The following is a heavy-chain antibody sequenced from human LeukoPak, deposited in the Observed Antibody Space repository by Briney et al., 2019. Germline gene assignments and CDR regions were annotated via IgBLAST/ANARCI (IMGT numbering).Heavy chain of an antibody. V-gene: IGHV3-7*01. D-gene: IGHD2-15*01. Sequence: PGGSLRLSCAASGFTLGSYWMAWVRQAPGKGLEWLANIKESGSEKYYADSVKGRFTISRDNAKNSLYLQMNSLRVEDTAVYESRTRLGERGKCRGGTCNNPQFDYWGRGTLVTVSS. CDR3: RTRLGERGKCRGGTCNNPQFDY. CDR2: IKESGSEK. CDR1: GFTLGSYW. J-gene: IGHJ4*02.